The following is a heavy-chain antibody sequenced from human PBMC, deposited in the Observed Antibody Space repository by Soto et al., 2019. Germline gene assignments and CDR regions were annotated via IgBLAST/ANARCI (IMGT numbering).Heavy chain of an antibody. CDR2: IYNSGV. CDR1: CGSTSSGTYS. J-gene: IGHJ5*02. D-gene: IGHD2-15*01. CDR3: ARHPTGFPNWIDP. Sequence: SETLSLTCTVSCGSTSSGTYSWGWIRQPPGKGLEWIGSIYNSGVDYNPSLKSRVTISVDTSKTQFSLRLTSVTAADTALYYCARHPTGFPNWIDPWGQGIMVTVSS. V-gene: IGHV4-39*01.